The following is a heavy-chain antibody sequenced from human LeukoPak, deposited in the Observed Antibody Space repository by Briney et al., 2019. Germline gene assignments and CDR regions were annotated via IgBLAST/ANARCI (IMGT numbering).Heavy chain of an antibody. CDR3: ARGGFWSGYYNYYGMDV. CDR1: GFTFSDYY. CDR2: ISSSRSYT. V-gene: IGHV3-11*06. Sequence: PGGSLRLSCAASGFTFSDYYMSWIRQAPGKGLEWVSHISSSRSYTNYADSVKGRFTISRDNAKNSLYLQMNSLRAEDTAVYFCARGGFWSGYYNYYGMDVWGQGTTVTVSS. D-gene: IGHD3-3*01. J-gene: IGHJ6*02.